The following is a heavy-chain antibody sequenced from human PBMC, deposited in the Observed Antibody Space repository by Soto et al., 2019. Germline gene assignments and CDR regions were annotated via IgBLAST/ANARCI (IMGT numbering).Heavy chain of an antibody. CDR2: ISYDGGNK. Sequence: GGSLRLSCAASGFTFSSYGMHWVRQAPGKGLEWVAVISYDGGNKYYADSVKGRFTISRDNSKNTLYLQMNSLRAEDTAVYYCAKDLSSSWANYYYYYGMDVWGQGTTVTVSS. CDR1: GFTFSSYG. V-gene: IGHV3-30*18. D-gene: IGHD6-13*01. CDR3: AKDLSSSWANYYYYYGMDV. J-gene: IGHJ6*02.